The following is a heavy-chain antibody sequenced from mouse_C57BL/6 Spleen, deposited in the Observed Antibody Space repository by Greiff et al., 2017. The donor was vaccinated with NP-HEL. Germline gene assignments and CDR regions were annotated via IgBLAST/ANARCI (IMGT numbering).Heavy chain of an antibody. V-gene: IGHV1-64*01. J-gene: IGHJ2*01. Sequence: QVQLQQPGAELVKPGASVKLSCKASGYTFTSYWMHWVKQRPGQGLEWIGMIHPNSGSTNYNEKFKSKATLTVDKSSSTAYMQLSSLTSEDSAVYYCARMDDGYLFDYWGQGTTLTVSS. CDR3: ARMDDGYLFDY. D-gene: IGHD2-3*01. CDR1: GYTFTSYW. CDR2: IHPNSGST.